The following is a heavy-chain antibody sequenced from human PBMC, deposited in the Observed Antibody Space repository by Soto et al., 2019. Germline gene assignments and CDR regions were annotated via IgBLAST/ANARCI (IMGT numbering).Heavy chain of an antibody. D-gene: IGHD2-2*01. CDR3: DASDY. CDR2: IYYSGST. V-gene: IGHV4-59*08. J-gene: IGHJ4*02. Sequence: SETLSLTCTVSGGTISSWYWSWIRQPPGKGLEWIGYIYYSGSTNCNPSLKSRVTISVDTSKNQFSLKLSSVTAADTAVYYYDASDYWGQGTLVTVSS. CDR1: GGTISSWY.